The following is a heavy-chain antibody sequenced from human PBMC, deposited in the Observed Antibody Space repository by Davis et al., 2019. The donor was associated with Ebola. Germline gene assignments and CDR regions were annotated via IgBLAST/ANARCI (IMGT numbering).Heavy chain of an antibody. CDR3: AGRYCTGGVCYTETDY. CDR1: GFTFSSYA. CDR2: ISYDGSNK. V-gene: IGHV3-30*14. Sequence: GESLKISCAASGFTFSSYAMHWVRQAPGKGLEWVAVISYDGSNKYYADSVKGRFTISRDNSKNTLYLQMNSLRAEDTAVYYCAGRYCTGGVCYTETDYWGQGTLVTVSS. J-gene: IGHJ4*02. D-gene: IGHD2-8*02.